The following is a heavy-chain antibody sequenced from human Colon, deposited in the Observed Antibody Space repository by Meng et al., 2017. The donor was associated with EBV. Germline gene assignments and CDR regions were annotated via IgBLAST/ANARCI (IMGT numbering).Heavy chain of an antibody. J-gene: IGHJ2*01. CDR3: ASLYGDSSVWYLDL. CDR2: IYYSGST. CDR1: GGSISSGNHY. Sequence: QVQLQESGPGLVKPSPXLSLICPVSGGSISSGNHYWSWIRQHPGKGLEYIGYIYYSGSTYYNPSLKSRVIISVDTSKNQFSLRLNSVTAADTAVYYCASLYGDSSVWYLDLWGRGTLVTVSS. V-gene: IGHV4-31*03. D-gene: IGHD4-17*01.